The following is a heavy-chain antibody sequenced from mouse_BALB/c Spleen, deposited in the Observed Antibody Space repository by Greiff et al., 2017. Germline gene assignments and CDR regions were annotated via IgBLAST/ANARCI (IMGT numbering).Heavy chain of an antibody. D-gene: IGHD1-1*01. CDR3: ARFITTVVEHFDV. Sequence: QVQLKQSGAELVRPGSSVKISCKASGYAFSSYWMNWVKQRPGQGLEWIGQIYPGDGDTNYNGKFKGKATLTADKSSSTAYMQLSSLTSEDSAVYFCARFITTVVEHFDVWGAGTTVTVSS. V-gene: IGHV1-80*01. J-gene: IGHJ1*01. CDR2: IYPGDGDT. CDR1: GYAFSSYW.